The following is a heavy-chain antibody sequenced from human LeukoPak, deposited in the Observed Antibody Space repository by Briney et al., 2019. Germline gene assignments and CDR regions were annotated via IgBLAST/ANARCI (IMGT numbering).Heavy chain of an antibody. J-gene: IGHJ5*02. CDR1: GGTFSSYT. CDR3: ARHPSGNWSDP. CDR2: IIPILGIA. V-gene: IGHV1-69*02. Sequence: ASVKVSCKASGGTFSSYTISWVRQAPGQGLEWMGRIIPILGIANYAQKFQGRVTITADKSTSTAYMELSSLRSEDTAVYYCARHPSGNWSDPWGQGTLVTVSS. D-gene: IGHD1-26*01.